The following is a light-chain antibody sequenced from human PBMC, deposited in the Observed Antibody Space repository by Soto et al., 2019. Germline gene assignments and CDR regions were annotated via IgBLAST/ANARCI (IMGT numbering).Light chain of an antibody. Sequence: DIQMTQSPSSLSASVGDRVTITCQASQDSSNYLNWYQQKPGKAPKLLIYDASNLETGVPSRFSGSGSGTDFTFTISSLQPEDIATYYWQQYDNLPYTFGQGTKLEIK. CDR1: QDSSNY. V-gene: IGKV1-33*01. J-gene: IGKJ2*01. CDR3: QQYDNLPYT. CDR2: DAS.